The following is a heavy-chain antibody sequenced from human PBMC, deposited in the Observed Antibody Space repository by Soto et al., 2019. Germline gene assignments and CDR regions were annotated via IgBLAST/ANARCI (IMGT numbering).Heavy chain of an antibody. J-gene: IGHJ4*02. V-gene: IGHV3-7*05. CDR3: ARVRACTTASCSTYFDF. CDR1: GFTFSSYW. Sequence: GGSLRLSCAASGFTFSSYWMSWVRQAPGKGLEWVANIKQDGSEKYYVDSVKGRITISRDNAKNSLYLQMSSLRAEDTAVYFCARVRACTTASCSTYFDFWGQGTLVTVSS. CDR2: IKQDGSEK. D-gene: IGHD2-2*01.